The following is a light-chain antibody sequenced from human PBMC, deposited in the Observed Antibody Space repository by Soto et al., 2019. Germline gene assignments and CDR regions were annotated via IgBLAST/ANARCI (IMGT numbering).Light chain of an antibody. Sequence: WMSTPGKRSVSGCEGAPRGSRTSQSVSSSYLAGYQQKPGQAPRLLIYGASSRATGIPDRFSGSGPGTDFTLALSTLEPGDFAVQYCEQYRTAPLTVGGGTKVDIK. J-gene: IGKJ4*01. CDR2: GAS. V-gene: IGKV3-20*01. CDR1: QSVSSSY. CDR3: EQYRTAPLT.